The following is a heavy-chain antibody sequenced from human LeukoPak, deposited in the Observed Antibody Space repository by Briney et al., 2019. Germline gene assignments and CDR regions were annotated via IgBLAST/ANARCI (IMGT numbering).Heavy chain of an antibody. Sequence: SETLSPTCTVSGGSISSYYWSWIRQPPGKGLEWIGYIYYSGSTNYNPSLKSRVTISVDTSKNQFSLKLSSVTAADTAVYYCARVNPSSMVRGVGPYYFDYWGQGTLVTVSS. CDR1: GGSISSYY. CDR2: IYYSGST. CDR3: ARVNPSSMVRGVGPYYFDY. V-gene: IGHV4-59*08. D-gene: IGHD3-10*01. J-gene: IGHJ4*02.